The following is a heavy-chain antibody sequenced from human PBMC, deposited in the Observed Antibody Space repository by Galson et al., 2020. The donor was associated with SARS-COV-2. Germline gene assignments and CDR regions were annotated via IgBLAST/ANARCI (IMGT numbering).Heavy chain of an antibody. CDR1: GGSISSGGYY. J-gene: IGHJ4*02. Sequence: ETSETLSITCTVSGGSISSGGYYWSWIRQHPGKGLEWIGYIYYSGSTYYNPSLKSRVTISVDTSKNQFSLKLSSVTAADTAVYYCARASRTIFGVVKHFDYWGQGTLVTVSS. V-gene: IGHV4-31*03. CDR2: IYYSGST. D-gene: IGHD3-3*01. CDR3: ARASRTIFGVVKHFDY.